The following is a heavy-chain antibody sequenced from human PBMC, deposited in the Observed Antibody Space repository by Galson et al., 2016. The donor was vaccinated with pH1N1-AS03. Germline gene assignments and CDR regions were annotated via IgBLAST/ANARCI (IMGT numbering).Heavy chain of an antibody. CDR3: ARTSGSRTYPFDS. D-gene: IGHD3-10*01. CDR1: GYNFTNYW. Sequence: QSGAEVKKPGESLKISCQGSGYNFTNYWIGWLRQMPGKGPELMGIISPGDSDMRYNQSFQGQVALSADKSISAAYLQWSSLKASDTAIYYCARTSGSRTYPFDSWGQVALVTVSS. CDR2: ISPGDSDM. V-gene: IGHV5-51*01. J-gene: IGHJ4*02.